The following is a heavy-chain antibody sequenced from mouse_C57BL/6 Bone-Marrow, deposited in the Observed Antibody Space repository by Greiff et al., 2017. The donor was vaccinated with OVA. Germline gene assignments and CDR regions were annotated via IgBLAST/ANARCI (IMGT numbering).Heavy chain of an antibody. CDR3: ARGGLLRFAY. J-gene: IGHJ3*01. D-gene: IGHD2-1*01. Sequence: QVQLQQPGAELVMPGASVKLSCKASGYTFTSYWMHWVKQRPGQGLEWIGEIDPSDSYTNYNQKFKGKSTLTVDKSSSTAYMQLSSLTSEDSAVYYCARGGLLRFAYWGQGTLVTVSA. CDR2: IDPSDSYT. CDR1: GYTFTSYW. V-gene: IGHV1-69*01.